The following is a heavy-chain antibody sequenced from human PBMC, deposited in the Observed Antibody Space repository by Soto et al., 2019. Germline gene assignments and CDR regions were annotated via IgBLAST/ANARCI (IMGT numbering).Heavy chain of an antibody. V-gene: IGHV3-30*18. CDR3: AKLAATVVPAARFVY. Sequence: PGESLKISCAASGFTFSSYGMHWVRQAPGKGLEWVAVVSYDGSSKYYTDSVKGRFTISRDNSKNTLYLQMNSLRAEDTAVYYCAKLAATVVPAARFVYWGQGTLVTVSS. CDR1: GFTFSSYG. CDR2: VSYDGSSK. J-gene: IGHJ4*02. D-gene: IGHD2-2*01.